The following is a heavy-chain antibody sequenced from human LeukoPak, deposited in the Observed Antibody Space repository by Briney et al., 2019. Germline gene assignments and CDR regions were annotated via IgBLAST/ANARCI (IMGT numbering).Heavy chain of an antibody. J-gene: IGHJ4*02. Sequence: GGSLRLSCAASGFTFSSYDMHWVRQATGKGLEWVSAIGTAGDTYYPGSVKGRFTISRENAKNSLYLQMNSLRAGDTAVYYCARGAYYYDSSGSLDYWGQGTLVTVSS. CDR3: ARGAYYYDSSGSLDY. V-gene: IGHV3-13*01. CDR2: IGTAGDT. D-gene: IGHD3-22*01. CDR1: GFTFSSYD.